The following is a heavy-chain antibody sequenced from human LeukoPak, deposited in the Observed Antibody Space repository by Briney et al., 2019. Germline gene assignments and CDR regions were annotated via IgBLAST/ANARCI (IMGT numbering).Heavy chain of an antibody. CDR3: ARPDAPDIAMVRFDY. Sequence: PSETLSLTCTVSGGSISSRNYYWGWIRQPPGKGLEWIGSTSYSGSTYYNPSLKSRVTISVDTSTNQFSLKVNSVTAADTAVYYCARPDAPDIAMVRFDYWGQGTLVTVTS. J-gene: IGHJ4*02. D-gene: IGHD5-18*01. CDR1: GGSISSRNYY. V-gene: IGHV4-39*01. CDR2: TSYSGST.